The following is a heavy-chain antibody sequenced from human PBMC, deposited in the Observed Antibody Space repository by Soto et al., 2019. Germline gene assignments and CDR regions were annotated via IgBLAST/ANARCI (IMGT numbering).Heavy chain of an antibody. CDR1: GGSISTVDYW. J-gene: IGHJ4*02. Sequence: QVQLQESGPGLVKPSQTLSLTCTVSGGSISTVDYWWSWIRQSPDMGLEWIGHIYDGGRTYNNPSLESRVTRSVDPSKSQRSLTLSSVSAADTAVYSCARGPSGDKVDSWGQGTLVTVSS. CDR3: ARGPSGDKVDS. V-gene: IGHV4-30-4*01. D-gene: IGHD7-27*01. CDR2: IYDGGRT.